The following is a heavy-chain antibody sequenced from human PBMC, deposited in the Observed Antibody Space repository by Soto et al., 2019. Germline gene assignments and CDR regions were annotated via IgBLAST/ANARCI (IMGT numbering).Heavy chain of an antibody. V-gene: IGHV4-31*03. Sequence: LSLTCTVSGGSISSGGYYWSWIRQHPGKGLEWIGYIYYSGSTYYNPSLKSRVTISVDTSKNQFSLKLSSVTAADTAVYYCARAGYGDPNYFDYWGQGTLVTVSS. J-gene: IGHJ4*02. CDR2: IYYSGST. D-gene: IGHD4-17*01. CDR3: ARAGYGDPNYFDY. CDR1: GGSISSGGYY.